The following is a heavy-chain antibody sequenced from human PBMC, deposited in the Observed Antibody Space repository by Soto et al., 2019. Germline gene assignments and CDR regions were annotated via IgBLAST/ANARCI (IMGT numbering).Heavy chain of an antibody. V-gene: IGHV3-23*01. Sequence: EVQLLESGGGLVQPGGSLRLSCAASGFTFSSYAMSWVRQAPGKGLEWVSVISGSGDSTYYADSVGGRFTSSRDNSKNTLYLQMNSLRAEDTAVYYCAKDRDGAAAGPTKFYGMDVWGQGTTVTVSS. J-gene: IGHJ6*02. CDR2: ISGSGDST. CDR1: GFTFSSYA. D-gene: IGHD6-13*01. CDR3: AKDRDGAAAGPTKFYGMDV.